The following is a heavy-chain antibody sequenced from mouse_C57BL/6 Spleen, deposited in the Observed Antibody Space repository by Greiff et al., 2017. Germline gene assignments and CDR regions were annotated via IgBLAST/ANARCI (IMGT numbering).Heavy chain of an antibody. D-gene: IGHD1-1*01. CDR1: GYTFTSYW. CDR3: ARKHYYYGSSYVRVGAY. Sequence: QVQLQQPGAELVKPGASVKLSCKASGYTFTSYWMQWVKQRPGQGLEWIGEIDPSDSYTNYNQKFKGKATLTVDTSSSTAYMQLSSLTSEDSAVYYCARKHYYYGSSYVRVGAYWGQGTLVTVSA. V-gene: IGHV1-50*01. J-gene: IGHJ3*01. CDR2: IDPSDSYT.